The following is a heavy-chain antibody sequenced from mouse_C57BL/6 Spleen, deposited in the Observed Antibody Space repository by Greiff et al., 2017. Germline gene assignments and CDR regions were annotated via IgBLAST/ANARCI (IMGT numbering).Heavy chain of an antibody. Sequence: VQLKESGPELVKPGASVKISCKASGYSFTGYYMNWVKQSPEKSLEWIGEINPSTGGTTYNQRFKAKATLTVDKSSSTASMQLKSLTSEDSAVYYCASRGSYVGYFEVWGTGTTVTVSS. J-gene: IGHJ1*03. CDR3: ASRGSYVGYFEV. V-gene: IGHV1-42*01. CDR2: INPSTGGT. D-gene: IGHD1-1*01. CDR1: GYSFTGYY.